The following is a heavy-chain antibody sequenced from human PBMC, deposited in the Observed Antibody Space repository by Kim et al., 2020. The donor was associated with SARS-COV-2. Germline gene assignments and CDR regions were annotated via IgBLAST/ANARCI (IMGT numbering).Heavy chain of an antibody. V-gene: IGHV3-48*02. D-gene: IGHD6-19*01. Sequence: GGSLRLSCAASGFTFSSYSMNWVRQAPGKGLGWVSYISSSSSTIYYADSVKGRFTISRDHAKNSLYLQMNSQRDEDTAVYYCARELQWLGIFVGMDVWGQGTTVTVSS. CDR3: ARELQWLGIFVGMDV. CDR1: GFTFSSYS. CDR2: ISSSSSTI. J-gene: IGHJ6*02.